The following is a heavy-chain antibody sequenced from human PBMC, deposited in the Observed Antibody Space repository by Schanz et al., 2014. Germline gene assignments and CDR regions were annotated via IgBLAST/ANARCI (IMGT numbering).Heavy chain of an antibody. CDR1: GFTFDDYT. Sequence: EVQLVESGGVVVQPGGSLRLSCAASGFTFDDYTMHWVRQAPGKGLDWVSLINWNSRTISYSDSVKGRFTISRDNSKNSLFLQMNSLRSEDTALYFCAASGYGGYGGLNYWGQGTLVTVSS. J-gene: IGHJ4*02. D-gene: IGHD4-17*01. CDR3: AASGYGGYGGLNY. CDR2: INWNSRTI. V-gene: IGHV3-43*01.